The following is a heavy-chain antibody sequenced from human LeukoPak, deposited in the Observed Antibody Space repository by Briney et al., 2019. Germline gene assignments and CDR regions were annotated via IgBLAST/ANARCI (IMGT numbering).Heavy chain of an antibody. J-gene: IGHJ4*02. D-gene: IGHD5-18*01. CDR3: ARSNVDTAMAFDY. V-gene: IGHV3-53*01. Sequence: SGGSLRLSCAASGFTLSSNYMSWVRQAPGKGLEWVSVIYSGGSTYYADSVKGRFTISRDNSKNTLYLQMNSLRAEDTAVYYCARSNVDTAMAFDYWGQGTLVTVSS. CDR1: GFTLSSNY. CDR2: IYSGGST.